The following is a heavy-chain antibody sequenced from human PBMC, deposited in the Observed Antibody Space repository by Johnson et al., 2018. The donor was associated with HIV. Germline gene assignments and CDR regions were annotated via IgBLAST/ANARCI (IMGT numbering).Heavy chain of an antibody. CDR3: AREGGDVESLYDPFDV. D-gene: IGHD1-26*01. CDR1: GFTFSGYA. CDR2: ISYNSRNK. Sequence: QVQLVESGGGVVRPGRSLRLSCEASGFTFSGYAIHWVRQAPGKGLEWVAVISYNSRNKSYADSVKGRVTISRDKSKNTVYLQMDRLRGEDTAVYYCAREGGDVESLYDPFDVWGQGTMVTVSS. J-gene: IGHJ3*01. V-gene: IGHV3-30*04.